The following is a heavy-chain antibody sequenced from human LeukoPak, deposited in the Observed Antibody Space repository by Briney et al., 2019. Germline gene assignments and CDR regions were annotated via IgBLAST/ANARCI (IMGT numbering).Heavy chain of an antibody. CDR3: ARDRGSSLGVGATTHFDY. CDR1: GYTFTSYG. D-gene: IGHD1-26*01. J-gene: IGHJ4*02. Sequence: GASVKVSCKASGYTFTSYGISWVRQAPGQGLEWMGWISAYNGNTNYAQKFQGRVTITADKSTSTAYMELSSLRSEDTAVYYCARDRGSSLGVGATTHFDYWGQGPWSPSPQ. V-gene: IGHV1-18*01. CDR2: ISAYNGNT.